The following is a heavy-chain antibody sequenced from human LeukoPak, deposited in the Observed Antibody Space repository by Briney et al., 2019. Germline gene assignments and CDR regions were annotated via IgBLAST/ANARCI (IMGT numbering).Heavy chain of an antibody. V-gene: IGHV4-30-2*01. CDR3: ARTNRAGYCSSTSCPKGDWFDP. Sequence: SETLSLTCTVSGGSISSGGYYWSWIRQPPGKGLEWIGYIYHSGSTYYNPSLKSRVTISVDRSKNQFPLKLSSVTAADTAVYYCARTNRAGYCSSTSCPKGDWFDPWGQGTLVTVSS. CDR1: GGSISSGGYY. D-gene: IGHD2-2*01. CDR2: IYHSGST. J-gene: IGHJ5*02.